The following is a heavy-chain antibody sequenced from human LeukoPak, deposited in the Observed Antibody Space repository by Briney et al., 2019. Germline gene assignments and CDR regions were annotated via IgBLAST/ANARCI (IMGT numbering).Heavy chain of an antibody. D-gene: IGHD2-2*01. CDR3: ARQSCSSTSCSDYYYYYYMDV. J-gene: IGHJ6*03. CDR2: IYPGDSDT. V-gene: IGHV5-51*01. Sequence: GAALQISCKGAGCGFTSYWIGWGRRMPGKGVEGMGIIYPGDSDTRYSPSFQGQVTISADKSISTAYLQWSSLKASDTAMYYCARQSCSSTSCSDYYYYYYMDVWGKGTTVTVSS. CDR1: GCGFTSYW.